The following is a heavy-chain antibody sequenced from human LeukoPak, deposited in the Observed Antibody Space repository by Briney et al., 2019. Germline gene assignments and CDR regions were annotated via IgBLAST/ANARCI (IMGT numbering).Heavy chain of an antibody. J-gene: IGHJ2*01. CDR1: GFSFDDYA. Sequence: GRSLRLSCAASGFSFDDYAMHWVRHAPGKGLEWVSGISWNSVAICYADSVKGRFTISRDKAKNSLYLQMNSLRAEDTALYCCEKDIGVGATRGFDLWGRGTLVTVSS. CDR3: EKDIGVGATRGFDL. CDR2: ISWNSVAI. D-gene: IGHD1-26*01. V-gene: IGHV3-9*01.